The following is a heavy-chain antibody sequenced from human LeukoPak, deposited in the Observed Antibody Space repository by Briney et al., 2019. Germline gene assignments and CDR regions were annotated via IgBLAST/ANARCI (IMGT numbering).Heavy chain of an antibody. CDR1: GYTFTGYY. CDR3: ASPNASGTYLLGGYAFDI. D-gene: IGHD1-26*01. Sequence: ASVKVSCKASGYTFTGYYMHWVRQAPGQGLEWMGWINPNSGGTNYAQKFQGRVTMTRDTSISTAYMELSRLRSGDTAVYYCASPNASGTYLLGGYAFDICGQGTMVTVSS. CDR2: INPNSGGT. J-gene: IGHJ3*02. V-gene: IGHV1-2*02.